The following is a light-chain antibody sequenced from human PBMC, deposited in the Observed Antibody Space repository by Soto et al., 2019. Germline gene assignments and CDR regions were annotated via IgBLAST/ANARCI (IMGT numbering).Light chain of an antibody. V-gene: IGKV1-5*03. J-gene: IGKJ4*01. CDR1: QRISRW. CDR2: KAS. Sequence: DIPMTQSPSTLSASVGDRVTITCRASQRISRWLAWYQQKPGKAPKLLIYKASSLESGVPSRFSGSGSGTEFTLTISSLQPDDFATYYCQQYNSYPITFGGGTKVEIK. CDR3: QQYNSYPIT.